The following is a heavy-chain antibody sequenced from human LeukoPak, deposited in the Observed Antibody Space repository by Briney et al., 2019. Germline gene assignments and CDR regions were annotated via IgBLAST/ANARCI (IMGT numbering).Heavy chain of an antibody. Sequence: GGSMRLSCAASGFTVITNDMTWVRQAPGKGLEWVSVLYSDGNTKYADSVRGRFTISRDNSKNTLYLEMNSLSPDDTAVYYCARGVEPLAANTLAYWGQGTLVTVSS. CDR3: ARGVEPLAANTLAY. V-gene: IGHV3-53*01. CDR1: GFTVITND. J-gene: IGHJ4*02. CDR2: LYSDGNT. D-gene: IGHD1-14*01.